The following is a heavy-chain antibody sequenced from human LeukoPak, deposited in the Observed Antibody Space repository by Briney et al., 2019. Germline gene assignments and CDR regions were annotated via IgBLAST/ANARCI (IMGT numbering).Heavy chain of an antibody. CDR1: GFTVSSNY. V-gene: IGHV3-53*01. Sequence: GGSLRLSCEVSGFTVSSNYMIWVRQAPGKGLEWVSVIHSGGSTYYADSVKGRFTISRDNSKNTLYLQMNSLRAEDTAVYYCACAPYSSHLYRDSWGQGTRLTVSS. J-gene: IGHJ4*02. CDR3: ACAPYSSHLYRDS. CDR2: IHSGGST. D-gene: IGHD2-21*01.